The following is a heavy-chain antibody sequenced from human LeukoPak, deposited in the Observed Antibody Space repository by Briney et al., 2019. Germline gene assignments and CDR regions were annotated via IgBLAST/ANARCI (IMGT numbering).Heavy chain of an antibody. CDR1: GGSISSYY. Sequence: SETLSLTCTVSGGSISSYYWSWIRQPPGKGLEWIGYIYYSGSTNYNPSLKSRVTISVDTSKNQFSLKLSSVTAADTAVYYCAREGGYYDSSGQSNAFDIWGQGTMVTVSS. D-gene: IGHD3-22*01. CDR3: AREGGYYDSSGQSNAFDI. CDR2: IYYSGST. V-gene: IGHV4-59*01. J-gene: IGHJ3*02.